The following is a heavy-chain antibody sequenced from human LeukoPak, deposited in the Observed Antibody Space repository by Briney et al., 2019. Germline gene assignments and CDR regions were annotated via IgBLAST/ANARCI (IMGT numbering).Heavy chain of an antibody. V-gene: IGHV1-18*01. Sequence: WASVKVSCKASGYTFTSYGISWVRQAPGQGLEWMGWISAYNGNTNYAQKLQGRVTMTTDTSTSTAYMELRSLRAEDTAVYYYAKAPPRGWLGRGWDYWGQGTLVTVSS. D-gene: IGHD6-19*01. CDR3: AKAPPRGWLGRGWDY. CDR2: ISAYNGNT. J-gene: IGHJ4*02. CDR1: GYTFTSYG.